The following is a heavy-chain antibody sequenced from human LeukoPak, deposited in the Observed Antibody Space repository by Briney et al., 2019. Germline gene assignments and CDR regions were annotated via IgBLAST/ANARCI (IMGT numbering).Heavy chain of an antibody. V-gene: IGHV1-2*06. J-gene: IGHJ4*02. Sequence: ASVKVSCXASGYTFIHYFIHWVRQARGQGLEWMARINSNTGGTEYTQKFQGRVTMTRDTSITTVYMELSSLTSDDSAVYYCARDLSSTSNWELDYWGQGTLVTVSS. CDR3: ARDLSSTSNWELDY. CDR2: INSNTGGT. D-gene: IGHD7-27*01. CDR1: GYTFIHYF.